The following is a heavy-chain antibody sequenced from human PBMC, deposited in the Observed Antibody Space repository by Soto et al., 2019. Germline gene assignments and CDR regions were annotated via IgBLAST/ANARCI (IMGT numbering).Heavy chain of an antibody. CDR2: ISTYNGDT. CDR3: AREGVAPYYYYGMDV. V-gene: IGHV1-18*01. CDR1: GYTFTRSG. J-gene: IGHJ6*02. D-gene: IGHD5-12*01. Sequence: QDQLVQSGAEVKKPGASVKVSCKASGYTFTRSGISWVRQAPGQGLEWMGWISTYNGDTNYAQTFQGRVTITTDTSTSTVHMEVRSLRSDDTAVYYCAREGVAPYYYYGMDVWGQGTPVTVSS.